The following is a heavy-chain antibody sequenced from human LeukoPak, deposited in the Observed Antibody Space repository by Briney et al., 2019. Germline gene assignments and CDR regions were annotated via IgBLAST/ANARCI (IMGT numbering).Heavy chain of an antibody. J-gene: IGHJ4*02. CDR1: GFTFSSYE. D-gene: IGHD3-22*01. Sequence: GGSLRLSCAASGFTFSSYEMNWVRQAPGKGLEWVSSISTSSIYIYYANSLKGRFTISRDNAKNSLYLQMISLGAEDTAVYFCARGSGVTMIVDSFDYWGQGTLVTVSS. CDR3: ARGSGVTMIVDSFDY. CDR2: ISTSSIYI. V-gene: IGHV3-21*01.